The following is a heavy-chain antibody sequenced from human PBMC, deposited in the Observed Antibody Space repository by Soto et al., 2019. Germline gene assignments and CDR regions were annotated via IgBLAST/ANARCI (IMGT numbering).Heavy chain of an antibody. CDR2: IRSQANSYAT. CDR3: FRENYFSYHGMDV. CDR1: GFAFSGSP. Sequence: GGSLRLSCAASGFAFSGSPIHGVRQASGKGLEGVDRIRSQANSYATAYAASVKGRFIISRDDSKTTAYLQMSSLKIEETAVYYCFRENYFSYHGMDVWGQGTTVTVSS. V-gene: IGHV3-73*01. J-gene: IGHJ6*02.